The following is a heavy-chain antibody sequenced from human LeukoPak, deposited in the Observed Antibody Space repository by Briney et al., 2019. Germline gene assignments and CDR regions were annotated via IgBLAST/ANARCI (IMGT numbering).Heavy chain of an antibody. CDR1: GASISGFY. Sequence: SESVSLTCTVSGASISGFYWSWMRQFPGKGLEWIGYIYHSGSTNYNPSLKSRVSISLDTSKSQFSLRLTSVTAADTAVYYCASLWEYYFDHWGQGAQVAVSS. CDR2: IYHSGST. CDR3: ASLWEYYFDH. J-gene: IGHJ4*02. D-gene: IGHD1-26*01. V-gene: IGHV4-59*08.